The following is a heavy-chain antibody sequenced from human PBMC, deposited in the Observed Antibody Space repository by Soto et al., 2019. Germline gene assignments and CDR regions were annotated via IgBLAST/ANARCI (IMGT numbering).Heavy chain of an antibody. CDR2: MNPNSGNT. CDR1: GYTFTSYD. D-gene: IGHD2-2*01. Sequence: ASVKVSCKASGYTFTSYDINWVRQATGQGLEWMGWMNPNSGNTGYAQKFQGRVTMTRNTSISTAYMELSSLRSEDTAVYYCARGGVPAALYGYYYYMDVSGKATTVTVSS. CDR3: ARGGVPAALYGYYYYMDV. J-gene: IGHJ6*03. V-gene: IGHV1-8*01.